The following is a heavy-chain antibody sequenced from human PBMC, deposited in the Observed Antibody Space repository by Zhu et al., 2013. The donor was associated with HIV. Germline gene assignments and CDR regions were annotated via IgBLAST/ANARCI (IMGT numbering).Heavy chain of an antibody. CDR1: GYKFIKHD. CDR3: ARAGFENKRPGGY. V-gene: IGHV1-2*02. J-gene: IGHJ4*02. CDR2: INTNSGET. Sequence: QVELLQSGPEVKTPGDSVNVSCQAVGYKFIKHDIVWVRQAPGQGLEWMGYINTNSGETIYAQKFRGRVTMTRDLSINTAYMELNRLRSGDTAIYYCARAGFENKRPGGYWAQGTLLTVSS.